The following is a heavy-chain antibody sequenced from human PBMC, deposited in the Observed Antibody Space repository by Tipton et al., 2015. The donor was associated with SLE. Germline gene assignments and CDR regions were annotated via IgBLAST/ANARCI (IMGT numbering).Heavy chain of an antibody. J-gene: IGHJ2*01. CDR3: APSIAARPRDWYFDL. D-gene: IGHD6-6*01. CDR2: IYYSGST. V-gene: IGHV4-39*01. Sequence: LRLSCTVSGGSISSSSYYWGWIRQPPGKGLEWIGSIYYSGSTYYNPSLKSRVTISVDTSTNQFSLKLSSVTAADTAVYYCAPSIAARPRDWYFDLWGRGTLVTVSS. CDR1: GGSISSSSYY.